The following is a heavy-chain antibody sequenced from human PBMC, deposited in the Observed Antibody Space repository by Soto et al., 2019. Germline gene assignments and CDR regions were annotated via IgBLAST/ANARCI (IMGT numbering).Heavy chain of an antibody. Sequence: SETLSLTCTFSCGSIISYYWSWIRQPAGKGLEWIGRIYTSGSTNYNPSLKSRVTMSVDTSKNQFSLKLSSVTAADTAVYYCARGPYYYDSSGYSGFDYWGQGTLVTVSS. D-gene: IGHD3-22*01. CDR3: ARGPYYYDSSGYSGFDY. CDR2: IYTSGST. CDR1: CGSIISYY. J-gene: IGHJ4*02. V-gene: IGHV4-4*07.